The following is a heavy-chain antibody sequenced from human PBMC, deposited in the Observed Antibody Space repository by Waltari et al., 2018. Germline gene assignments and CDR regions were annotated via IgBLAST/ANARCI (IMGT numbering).Heavy chain of an antibody. J-gene: IGHJ4*02. CDR3: ARESGGSGYFDY. Sequence: VQLVETGGGLIQPGESLRLSCAASGFTVSGNYMSWVRQAPGKGLEWFSVIYSGGNTYYADSVKGRFTISRDNSKNTVYLQMISLRVEDTAVYYCARESGGSGYFDYWGQGTLVTVSS. V-gene: IGHV3-53*02. CDR2: IYSGGNT. CDR1: GFTVSGNY. D-gene: IGHD2-15*01.